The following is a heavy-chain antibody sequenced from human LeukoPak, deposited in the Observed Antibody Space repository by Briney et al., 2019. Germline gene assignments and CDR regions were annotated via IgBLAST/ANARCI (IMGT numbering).Heavy chain of an antibody. Sequence: GGSLRLSCAASGFTFSSYSMNWVRQAPGKGLEWVSSISSSSSYIYYADSVKGRFTISRDNAKNSLYLQMNSLRAEDTAVYYCARVMKPEELLPAFDIWGQGTMVTVSS. J-gene: IGHJ3*02. D-gene: IGHD1-26*01. CDR1: GFTFSSYS. CDR2: ISSSSSYI. V-gene: IGHV3-21*01. CDR3: ARVMKPEELLPAFDI.